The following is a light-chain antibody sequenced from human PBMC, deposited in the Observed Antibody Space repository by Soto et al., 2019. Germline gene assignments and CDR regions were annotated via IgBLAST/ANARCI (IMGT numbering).Light chain of an antibody. J-gene: IGLJ2*01. V-gene: IGLV2-14*01. Sequence: QSALTQPASVSGSPGQSITISCTGTSRDVGGYNYVSWYQQHPGKAPKLMIYEVSNRPSGVSNRFSGSESGNTASLTISGLQAEDEADYYCSSYTSSSNLVFGGGTKLTVL. CDR3: SSYTSSSNLV. CDR1: SRDVGGYNY. CDR2: EVS.